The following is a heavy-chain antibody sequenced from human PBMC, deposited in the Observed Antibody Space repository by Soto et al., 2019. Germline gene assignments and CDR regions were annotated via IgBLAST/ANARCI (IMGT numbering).Heavy chain of an antibody. J-gene: IGHJ4*02. CDR2: INDGNRDT. CDR1: GYTFSTYA. CDR3: ARGGEQLVPIAY. Sequence: QVQLVQSGAEVKKPGASVKLSCKASGYTFSTYAIHWVRQAPGQRLEWMGWINDGNRDTKYSQKFQGRVTITRDTSASTAYMGLSSLRSEATAVYYCARGGEQLVPIAYWGQGTLVTVS. V-gene: IGHV1-3*01. D-gene: IGHD6-13*01.